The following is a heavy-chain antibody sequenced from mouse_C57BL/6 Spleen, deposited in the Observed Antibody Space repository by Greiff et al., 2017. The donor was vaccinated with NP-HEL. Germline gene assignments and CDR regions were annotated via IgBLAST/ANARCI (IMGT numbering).Heavy chain of an antibody. CDR1: GYTFTSYW. Sequence: QVQLQQPGAELVKPGASVKMSCKASGYTFTSYWITWVKQRPGQGLEWIGDIYPGSGSTNYNEKFKSKATLTVDTSSSTAYMQLSSLTSEDSAVYYCARGGIYYDYDGSAYWGQGTLVTVSA. CDR2: IYPGSGST. V-gene: IGHV1-55*01. CDR3: ARGGIYYDYDGSAY. D-gene: IGHD2-4*01. J-gene: IGHJ3*01.